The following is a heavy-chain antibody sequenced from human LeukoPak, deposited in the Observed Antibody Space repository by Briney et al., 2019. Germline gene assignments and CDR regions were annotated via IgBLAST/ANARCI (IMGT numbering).Heavy chain of an antibody. CDR3: AHSLYSYVFPDTYNWFDP. CDR1: GFSLSTSGVG. V-gene: IGHV2-5*02. Sequence: SGPTLVNPTQTLTLTCTFSGFSLSTSGVGVGWIRQPPGKALEWLALIYWDDDKRYSPSLKSRLTITKDTSKNQVVLTMTNMDPVDTATYYCAHSLYSYVFPDTYNWFDPWGQGTLVTVSS. J-gene: IGHJ5*02. D-gene: IGHD5-18*01. CDR2: IYWDDDK.